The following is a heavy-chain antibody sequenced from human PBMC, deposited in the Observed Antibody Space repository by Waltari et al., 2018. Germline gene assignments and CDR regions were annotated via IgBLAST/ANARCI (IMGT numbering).Heavy chain of an antibody. CDR1: GYTFTSYD. J-gene: IGHJ6*03. CDR3: ARGPNYYDSSGYYSGSYYYYMDV. Sequence: QVQLVQSGAEVKKPGASVKVSCKASGYTFTSYDINWVRQATGQGLEWMGWMNPNSGNTGYAQKFQGRVTITRNTSISTAYMELSSLRSEDTAVYYCARGPNYYDSSGYYSGSYYYYMDVWGKGTTVTISS. D-gene: IGHD3-22*01. V-gene: IGHV1-8*03. CDR2: MNPNSGNT.